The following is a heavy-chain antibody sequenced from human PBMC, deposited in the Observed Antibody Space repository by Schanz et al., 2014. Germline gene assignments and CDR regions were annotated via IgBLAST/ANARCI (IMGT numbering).Heavy chain of an antibody. CDR3: AGGPRGGYIEY. CDR1: GFTFSSYA. CDR2: INSDGRST. V-gene: IGHV3-74*02. J-gene: IGHJ4*02. D-gene: IGHD3-16*01. Sequence: EVQLVESGGGLVQPGGSLRLSCAASGFTFSSYAMSWVRQAPGKGLVWVSRINSDGRSTNYADSVKGRFSISRDNARNTLHLQMDSLRDEDTAVYYCAGGPRGGYIEYGGQGTLVIVSS.